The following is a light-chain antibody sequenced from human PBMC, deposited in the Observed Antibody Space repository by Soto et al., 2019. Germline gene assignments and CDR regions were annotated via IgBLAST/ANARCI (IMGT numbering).Light chain of an antibody. CDR2: AAS. CDR1: QSISSY. J-gene: IGKJ5*01. V-gene: IGKV1-39*01. Sequence: DIQMTQSPSSLSASVGDRVTITCRASQSISSYLNWYHQKPGKAPKLLIYAASSLQSGVPSRFSGSGSGTDFTLTISSLQPEDFATYYCQQSYSPSITFGQGTRLEIK. CDR3: QQSYSPSIT.